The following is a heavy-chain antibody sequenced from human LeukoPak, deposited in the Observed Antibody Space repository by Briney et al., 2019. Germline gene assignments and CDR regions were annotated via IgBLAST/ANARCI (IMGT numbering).Heavy chain of an antibody. CDR1: GDSISSSSFY. D-gene: IGHD1-26*01. V-gene: IGHV4-39*01. CDR3: AKSGGSGLIDY. CDR2: IYYSGST. J-gene: IGHJ4*02. Sequence: SETLSLTCTVSGDSISSSSFYWGWIRQPPGKGLEWIGSIYYSGSTYSNPSLKSRVTISVDTSKNQFSLNMSSVTAADTAVYYCAKSGGSGLIDYWGQGTLVTVSS.